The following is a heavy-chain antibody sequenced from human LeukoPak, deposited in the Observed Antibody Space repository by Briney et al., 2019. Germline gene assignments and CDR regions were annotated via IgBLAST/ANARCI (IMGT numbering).Heavy chain of an antibody. V-gene: IGHV4-4*07. D-gene: IGHD3-10*01. CDR2: VYISGTT. Sequence: PSETLSLTCTVSGGSISIYNWNWIRQPAGKGLEWIGRVYISGTTNYNPSLKSRVTMSVDASKNQFSLKLSSVTAADTAVYYCARGEKDAGSYSSLFDYWGQGTLVTVSS. J-gene: IGHJ4*02. CDR1: GGSISIYN. CDR3: ARGEKDAGSYSSLFDY.